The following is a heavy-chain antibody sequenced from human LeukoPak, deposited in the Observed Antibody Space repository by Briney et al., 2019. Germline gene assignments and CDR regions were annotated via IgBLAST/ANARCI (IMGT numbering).Heavy chain of an antibody. V-gene: IGHV3-33*01. J-gene: IGHJ3*02. CDR1: GCTLTGYG. CDR3: ARDGLASIGLDM. CDR2: IWYDGNNK. Sequence: GGSLRPSCAASGCTLTGYGMHWVRQAPGKGLEWVAVIWYDGNNKYYVDSVKGRFTISRDTSKNTLYLQMNSLRGEDTAIYYCARDGLASIGLDMWGQGTVVAVSS. D-gene: IGHD6-13*01.